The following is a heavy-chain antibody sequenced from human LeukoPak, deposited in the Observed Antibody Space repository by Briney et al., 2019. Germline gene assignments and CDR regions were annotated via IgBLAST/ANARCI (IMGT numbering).Heavy chain of an antibody. CDR2: IHYSEST. V-gene: IGHV4-59*01. CDR1: GGSFRTYY. J-gene: IGHJ6*02. Sequence: SETLSLTCTVSGGSFRTYYWSWIRQPPGKGLEWIGHIHYSESTNYNPPLKSRVTISLDTSKNQFSLKVSSVTAADTAVYYCARASGATITTYYGMDVWGQGTTVTVSS. D-gene: IGHD5-12*01. CDR3: ARASGATITTYYGMDV.